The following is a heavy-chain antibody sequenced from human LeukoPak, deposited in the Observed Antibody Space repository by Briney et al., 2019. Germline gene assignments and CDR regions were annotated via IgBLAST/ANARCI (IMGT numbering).Heavy chain of an antibody. V-gene: IGHV3-21*01. CDR2: ISSSSSYI. D-gene: IGHD2-15*01. Sequence: GGSLRLSCGASGFTFSSYSMNWVRQAPGKGLEWVSSISSSSSYIYYADSVKGRFTISRDNAKNSLYLQMNSLRAEDTAVYYCARDSNCSGGSCSGDYWGQGTLVTVSS. J-gene: IGHJ4*02. CDR3: ARDSNCSGGSCSGDY. CDR1: GFTFSSYS.